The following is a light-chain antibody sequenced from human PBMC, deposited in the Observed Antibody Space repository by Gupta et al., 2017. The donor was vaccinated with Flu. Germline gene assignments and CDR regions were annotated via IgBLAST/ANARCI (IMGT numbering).Light chain of an antibody. CDR2: LGS. CDR1: QSVLTINGYND. V-gene: IGKV2-28*01. Sequence: VTPGEPASISCRSSQSVLTINGYNDLDWYVQKPGQSPQLLFYLGSNRASGVPDRCQWQWIRHRFYTGSGRVEAEDVGVYYCMQALQTPFTFGGGTKVEIK. CDR3: MQALQTPFT. J-gene: IGKJ4*01.